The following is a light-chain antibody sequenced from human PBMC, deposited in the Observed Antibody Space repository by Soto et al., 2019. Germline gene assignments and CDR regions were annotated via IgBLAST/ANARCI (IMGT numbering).Light chain of an antibody. V-gene: IGKV3-20*01. Sequence: EIVLTQSPGTLSLSPGERATLSCRASPSIRSNYLAWYQQKPGQAPRLLIYAASSRATGIPDRFSGSGSGTDFTLTISRPEAEDLAVYYCQQYVGSPYTFGQGTKVE. J-gene: IGKJ2*01. CDR2: AAS. CDR1: PSIRSNY. CDR3: QQYVGSPYT.